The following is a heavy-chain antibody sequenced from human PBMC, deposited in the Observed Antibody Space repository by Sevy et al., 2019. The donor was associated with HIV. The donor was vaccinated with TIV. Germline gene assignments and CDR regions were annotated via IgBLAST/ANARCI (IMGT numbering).Heavy chain of an antibody. J-gene: IGHJ4*02. CDR3: AKKWGYSSGWYYFDY. CDR2: IRYDGSNK. V-gene: IGHV3-30*02. D-gene: IGHD6-19*01. Sequence: GGSLRLSCAASGFTFSSYGMHWVRQAPGKGLEWVAFIRYDGSNKYYADSVKGRFTISRDNSKNTLYLQMSSLRAEDTAVYYCAKKWGYSSGWYYFDYWGQGTLVTVSS. CDR1: GFTFSSYG.